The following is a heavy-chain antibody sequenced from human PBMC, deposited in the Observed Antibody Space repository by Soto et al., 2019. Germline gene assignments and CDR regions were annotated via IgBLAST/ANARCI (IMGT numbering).Heavy chain of an antibody. V-gene: IGHV3-15*07. CDR1: GFTFSNAW. D-gene: IGHD6-6*01. Sequence: GGSLRLSCAASGFTFSNAWMNWVRQAPGKGLEWVGRIKSKTDGGTTDYAAPMKGRFTISRDDSKNTLYLQMNSLKTEDTAVYYCTTIIAARPSYYYYGMDVWGQGTTVTVSS. J-gene: IGHJ6*02. CDR3: TTIIAARPSYYYYGMDV. CDR2: IKSKTDGGTT.